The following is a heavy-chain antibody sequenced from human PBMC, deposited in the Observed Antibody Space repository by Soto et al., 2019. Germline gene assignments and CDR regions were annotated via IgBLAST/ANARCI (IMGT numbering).Heavy chain of an antibody. CDR1: GYTFTGYY. D-gene: IGHD3-10*01. CDR3: AREGVGRGGGAFDI. V-gene: IGHV1-2*04. CDR2: INPNSGGT. Sequence: ASVKVSCKASGYTFTGYYMHWVRQAPGQGLEWMGWINPNSGGTNYAQKFQGWVTMTRDTTISTAYMELSRLGSDDTAVYYGAREGVGRGGGAFDIWGQGTMVTVSS. J-gene: IGHJ3*02.